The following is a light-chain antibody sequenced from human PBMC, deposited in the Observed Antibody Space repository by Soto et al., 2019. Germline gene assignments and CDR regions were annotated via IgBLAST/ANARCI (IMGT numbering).Light chain of an antibody. V-gene: IGKV1-5*03. J-gene: IGKJ3*01. CDR3: QQYNSYSIT. CDR2: KAS. CDR1: QSISSW. Sequence: DIQMTQSASTLSASVGDRVTITCRASQSISSWLAWYQQKPGKAPKLLIYKASSLESGVPSRFSGSGSGTEFTLTISSLQPDDFATYHCQQYNSYSITFGPGTKVDIK.